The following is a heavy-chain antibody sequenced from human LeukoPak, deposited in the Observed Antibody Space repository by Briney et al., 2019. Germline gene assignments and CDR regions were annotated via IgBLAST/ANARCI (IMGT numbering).Heavy chain of an antibody. CDR2: ISGSGGST. CDR3: AKGHRITMVRGVRFDY. CDR1: GFTFSSYA. V-gene: IGHV3-23*01. J-gene: IGHJ4*02. D-gene: IGHD3-10*01. Sequence: QPGGSLRLSCAASGFTFSSYAMSWVRQAPGKGLEGVSAISGSGGSTYYADSVKGRFTISRDNSKNTLYLQMNSLRAEDTAVYYCAKGHRITMVRGVRFDYWGQGTLVTVSS.